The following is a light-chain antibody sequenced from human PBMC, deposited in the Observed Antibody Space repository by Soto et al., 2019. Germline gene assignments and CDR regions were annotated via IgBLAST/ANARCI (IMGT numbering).Light chain of an antibody. CDR3: QQRSNWPPTWT. CDR2: DAS. Sequence: EIVLTQSPATLSLSPGERATLSCRASQSVSSYLAWYQQKPGQAPRLLIYDASNRATGIPARFSGSGSGTDFTLTISSLAPEDLAVYYCQQRSNWPPTWTFGQGTKVEIK. V-gene: IGKV3-11*01. J-gene: IGKJ1*01. CDR1: QSVSSY.